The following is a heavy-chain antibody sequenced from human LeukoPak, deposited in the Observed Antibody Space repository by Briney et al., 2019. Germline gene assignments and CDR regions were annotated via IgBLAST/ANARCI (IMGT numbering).Heavy chain of an antibody. CDR2: IFSGGST. J-gene: IGHJ4*02. V-gene: IGHV3-53*01. CDR3: ARDIAVAGTGDY. Sequence: PGGSLRLSCVPSGFTVSSNYMSWVRQAPGKGLEWVSAIFSGGSTFYADSVTGRFTISRDNSKNTVYLEMNSLRAEDTAVYYCARDIAVAGTGDYWGQGTLVTVSA. CDR1: GFTVSSNY. D-gene: IGHD6-19*01.